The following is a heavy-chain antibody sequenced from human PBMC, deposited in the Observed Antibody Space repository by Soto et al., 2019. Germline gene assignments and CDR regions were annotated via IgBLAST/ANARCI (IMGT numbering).Heavy chain of an antibody. D-gene: IGHD6-19*01. V-gene: IGHV1-18*01. CDR3: ARCYCSVGSCFTCCQFDL. J-gene: IGHJ2*01. CDR2: IGHSIGKT. Sequence: QGQLVQSGAEVRKPGASVKVSCQASGYIFNNYGLSWVRQVPGQGLEWVGWIGHSIGKTDYAQKFRDRGTMTAGLSTNAAYRELSRLTSDDSAFYYCARCYCSVGSCFTCCQFDLWCRGTLGTVSA. CDR1: GYIFNNYG.